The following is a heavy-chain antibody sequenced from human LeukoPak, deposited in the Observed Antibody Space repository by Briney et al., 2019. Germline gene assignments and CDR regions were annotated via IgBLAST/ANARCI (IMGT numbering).Heavy chain of an antibody. Sequence: SETLSLTCAVSGYSISSGDYWGWIRQPPGKGLEWIGSIYHSGSTYYNPSLKSRVTISVDTSKNQFSLKLSSVTAADTAVYYCARDPNSSSWFHWFDPWGQGTLVTVSS. CDR2: IYHSGST. CDR3: ARDPNSSSWFHWFDP. J-gene: IGHJ5*02. CDR1: GYSISSGDY. V-gene: IGHV4-38-2*02. D-gene: IGHD6-13*01.